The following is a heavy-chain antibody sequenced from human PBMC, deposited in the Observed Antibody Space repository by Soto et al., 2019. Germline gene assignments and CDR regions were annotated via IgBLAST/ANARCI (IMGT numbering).Heavy chain of an antibody. CDR1: GFTFSSYS. CDR3: ARGYHYYDSSGYDKWDAFDI. Sequence: GGSLRLSCATSGFTFSSYSMNWVRQAPGKGLEWVSSISSSSSYIYYADSVKGRFTISRDNAKNSLYLQMNSLRAEDTAVYYCARGYHYYDSSGYDKWDAFDIWGQGTMVTVSS. CDR2: ISSSSSYI. J-gene: IGHJ3*02. D-gene: IGHD3-22*01. V-gene: IGHV3-21*01.